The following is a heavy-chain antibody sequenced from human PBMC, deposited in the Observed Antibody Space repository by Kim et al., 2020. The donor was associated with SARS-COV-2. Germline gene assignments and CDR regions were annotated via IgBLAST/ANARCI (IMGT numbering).Heavy chain of an antibody. Sequence: GGSLRLSCAASGFTFSNAWMSWVRQAPGKGLEWVGRIKSKTDGGTTDYAAPVKGRFTISRDDSKNTLYLQMNSLKTEDTAVYYCTTGALGGYFDWLLRGDAFDIWGQGTMVTVSS. V-gene: IGHV3-15*01. CDR1: GFTFSNAW. CDR2: IKSKTDGGTT. D-gene: IGHD3-9*01. J-gene: IGHJ3*02. CDR3: TTGALGGYFDWLLRGDAFDI.